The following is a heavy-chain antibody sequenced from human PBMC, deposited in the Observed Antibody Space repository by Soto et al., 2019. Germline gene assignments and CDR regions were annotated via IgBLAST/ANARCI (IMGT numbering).Heavy chain of an antibody. J-gene: IGHJ3*02. Sequence: EVQLLESGGGLVQPGGSLRLSCAASGYTFSSYAMSWVRQAPGKGLELVSAISGSGGSTYYADSVKGRFTISRDNSENTLYLQMNSLRAEDTAVYYCAKDEVRGVLMEFSGEVGAFDIWGQGTMVTVSS. CDR1: GYTFSSYA. V-gene: IGHV3-23*01. CDR2: ISGSGGST. D-gene: IGHD2-8*01. CDR3: AKDEVRGVLMEFSGEVGAFDI.